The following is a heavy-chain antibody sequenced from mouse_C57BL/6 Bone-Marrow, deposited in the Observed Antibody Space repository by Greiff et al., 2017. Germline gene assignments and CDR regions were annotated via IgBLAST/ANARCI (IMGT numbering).Heavy chain of an antibody. V-gene: IGHV1-81*01. CDR3: AREDYYSNYGWCAY. D-gene: IGHD2-5*01. J-gene: IGHJ3*01. Sequence: QVQLQQSGAELARPGASVKLSCKASGYTFTSYGISWVKQRTGQGLEWIGEIYPRSGNTYSNEKFKGKATLTADKSSSTAYMELRSLTSEDSAVYFCAREDYYSNYGWCAYWGQGTLVTVSA. CDR2: IYPRSGNT. CDR1: GYTFTSYG.